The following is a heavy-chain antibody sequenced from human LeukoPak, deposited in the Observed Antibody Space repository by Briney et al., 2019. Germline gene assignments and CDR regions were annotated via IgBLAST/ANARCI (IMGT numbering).Heavy chain of an antibody. Sequence: GGSLRLSCAASGFTFSNYAMTWVRQAPGMGLEWVSSISTSSIYIYYADSVKGRFTISRDNVKNSLYLQMNSLRAEDTAVYYCARGSEVVAAANNWFDPWGQGTLVTVSS. V-gene: IGHV3-21*01. CDR3: ARGSEVVAAANNWFDP. J-gene: IGHJ5*02. CDR1: GFTFSNYA. CDR2: ISTSSIYI. D-gene: IGHD2-2*01.